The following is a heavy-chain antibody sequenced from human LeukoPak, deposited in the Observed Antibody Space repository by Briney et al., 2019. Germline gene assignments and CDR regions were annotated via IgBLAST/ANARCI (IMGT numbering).Heavy chain of an antibody. V-gene: IGHV3-73*01. D-gene: IGHD3-22*01. CDR1: GFTFSGSA. CDR3: ARDQRVTMIVVANGWFDP. CDR2: IRSKANSYAT. Sequence: GGSLRHSCAASGFTFSGSAMHWVRQASGKGLEWVGRIRSKANSYATAYAASVKGRFTISRDDSKNTAYLQMNSLKTEDTAVYYCARDQRVTMIVVANGWFDPWGQGTLVTVSS. J-gene: IGHJ5*02.